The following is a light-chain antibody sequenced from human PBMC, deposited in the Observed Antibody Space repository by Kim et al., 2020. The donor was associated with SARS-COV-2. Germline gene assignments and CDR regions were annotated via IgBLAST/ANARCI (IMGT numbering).Light chain of an antibody. Sequence: ASVGDRGTITWRASQGIRSWLVWYQQKPGKAPKLLIYDASTLESGVPPRFSGSGSGTDFSLTISSLQPEDFATYFCQQDNSFPLTFGGGTKVDIK. CDR3: QQDNSFPLT. CDR1: QGIRSW. CDR2: DAS. V-gene: IGKV1-12*01. J-gene: IGKJ4*01.